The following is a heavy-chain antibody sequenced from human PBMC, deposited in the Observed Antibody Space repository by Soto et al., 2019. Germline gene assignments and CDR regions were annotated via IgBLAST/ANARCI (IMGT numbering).Heavy chain of an antibody. CDR1: GYTFTSYG. CDR2: ISAYNGNT. Sequence: EASVKVSCKASGYTFTSYGISWVRQAPGQGLEWMGWISAYNGNTNYAQKLQGRVTMTTDTSTSTAYMELRSLRSDDTAVYYCARDDRQWLVRGDAFDIWGQGTMVTVSS. D-gene: IGHD6-19*01. J-gene: IGHJ3*02. V-gene: IGHV1-18*01. CDR3: ARDDRQWLVRGDAFDI.